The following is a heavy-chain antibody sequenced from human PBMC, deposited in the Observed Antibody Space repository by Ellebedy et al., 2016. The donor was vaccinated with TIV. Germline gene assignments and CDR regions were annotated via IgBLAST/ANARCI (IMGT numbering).Heavy chain of an antibody. CDR1: GGSVSSGSYY. J-gene: IGHJ6*02. CDR2: IYYSGST. D-gene: IGHD2-2*01. Sequence: SETLSLXXTVPGGSVSSGSYYWSWIRQPPGKGLEWIGYIYYSGSTNYNPSLKSRVTISVDTSKNQFSLKLSSVTAADTAVYYCARETVGVYCSSTSCSSNYYYYGMDVWGQGTTVTVSS. V-gene: IGHV4-61*01. CDR3: ARETVGVYCSSTSCSSNYYYYGMDV.